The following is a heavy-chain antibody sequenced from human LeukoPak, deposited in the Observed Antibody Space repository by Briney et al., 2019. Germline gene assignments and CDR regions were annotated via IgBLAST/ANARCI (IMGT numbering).Heavy chain of an antibody. CDR3: TTGSFMILDY. CDR1: GFTFSSYA. J-gene: IGHJ4*02. CDR2: IKSKTDGGTK. V-gene: IGHV3-15*01. D-gene: IGHD3-16*01. Sequence: GGSLRLSCAASGFTFSSYAMSWVRQAPGKGLEWVGRIKSKTDGGTKDYAAPVKGRFTISRDDSKNTLYLQMNSLKTEDTAVYYCTTGSFMILDYWGQGTLVTVSS.